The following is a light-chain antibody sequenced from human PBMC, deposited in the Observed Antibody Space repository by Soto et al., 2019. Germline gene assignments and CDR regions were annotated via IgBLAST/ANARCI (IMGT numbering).Light chain of an antibody. V-gene: IGKV3-20*01. CDR2: STS. J-gene: IGKJ1*01. CDR1: QSVGDTY. CDR3: HQYDSWT. Sequence: EIVLTQSPGTLSLSPGERATLSCRASQSVGDTYLAWYQQKPGQAPRLLMYSTSIRATGIPDRFSGSGSGTDFTLTISRLEPEDFAVYYCHQYDSWTFGPGTKV.